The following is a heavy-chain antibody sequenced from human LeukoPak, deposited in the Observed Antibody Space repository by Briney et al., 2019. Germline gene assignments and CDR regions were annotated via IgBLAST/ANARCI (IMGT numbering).Heavy chain of an antibody. CDR1: GGSISSYY. J-gene: IGHJ5*02. CDR2: IYTSGST. CDR3: ARGGYYGSGNDFRFDP. V-gene: IGHV4-4*07. Sequence: SETLSLTCTVSGGSISSYYWSWIRQPAGKGLEWIGRIYTSGSTNYNPSLKSRVTISVETSKNQFSLKLKSVTAADTAVYYCARGGYYGSGNDFRFDPWGQGTLVTVSS. D-gene: IGHD3-10*01.